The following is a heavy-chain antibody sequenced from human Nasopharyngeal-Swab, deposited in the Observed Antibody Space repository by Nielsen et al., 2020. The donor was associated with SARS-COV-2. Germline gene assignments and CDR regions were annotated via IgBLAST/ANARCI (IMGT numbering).Heavy chain of an antibody. D-gene: IGHD5-18*01. CDR1: GYSFSSYW. V-gene: IGHV5-51*01. J-gene: IGHJ4*02. CDR3: ARLRYGYSYGYVSDY. CDR2: IYPGDSDT. Sequence: GESLKISCKDSGYSFSSYWIVWVRQMPGQGLEWVGIIYPGDSDTRYSPSFQGQVTISADKSISTAYLQWSSLKASDTAMYYCARLRYGYSYGYVSDYWGQGTLVTVSS.